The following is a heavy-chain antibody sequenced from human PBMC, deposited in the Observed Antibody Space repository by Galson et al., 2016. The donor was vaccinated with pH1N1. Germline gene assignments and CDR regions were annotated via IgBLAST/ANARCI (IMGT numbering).Heavy chain of an antibody. V-gene: IGHV1-46*01. Sequence: SVKVSCKASGYTFTLYYFHWVRQAPGQGLEWLGIIDPGSGGTNYNQKFQGRVTMTRDTSTNTVYVELSTLISEDTAMYYCVGIKGGALDIWAKGQRSSSLQ. CDR2: IDPGSGGT. J-gene: IGHJ3*02. CDR1: GYTFTLYY. D-gene: IGHD3-16*01. CDR3: VGIKGGALDI.